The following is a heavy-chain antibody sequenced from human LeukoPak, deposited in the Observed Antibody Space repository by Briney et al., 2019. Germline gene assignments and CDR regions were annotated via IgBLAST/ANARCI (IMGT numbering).Heavy chain of an antibody. CDR2: ISGGGGST. CDR3: ARLYSSGPIY. J-gene: IGHJ4*02. V-gene: IGHV3-23*01. D-gene: IGHD6-19*01. CDR1: GFTFSSYA. Sequence: GGSLRLSCAASGFTFSSYAMSWVRQAPGKGLEWVSAISGGGGSTYYADSVKGRFTISRDNSKNTLYLQMNSLRAEDTAVYYCARLYSSGPIYWGQGTLVTVSS.